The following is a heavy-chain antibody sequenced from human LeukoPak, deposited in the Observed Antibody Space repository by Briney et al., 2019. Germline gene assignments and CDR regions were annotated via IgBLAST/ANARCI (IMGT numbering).Heavy chain of an antibody. Sequence: PGGSLRLSCAASGFTFSSFGMHWVRQAPGKGLEWMAVILYDGSQKHYADPVKGRFIISRDNSKNTLYLQVNSLRAEDTAVYYCAKRTEYCSGGSCYHYGMEVWGQGTTVTVSS. CDR2: ILYDGSQK. V-gene: IGHV3-30*18. CDR1: GFTFSSFG. J-gene: IGHJ6*02. CDR3: AKRTEYCSGGSCYHYGMEV. D-gene: IGHD2-15*01.